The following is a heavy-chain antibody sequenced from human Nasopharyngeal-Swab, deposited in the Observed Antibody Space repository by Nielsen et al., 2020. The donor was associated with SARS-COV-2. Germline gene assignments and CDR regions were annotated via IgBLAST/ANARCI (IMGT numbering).Heavy chain of an antibody. D-gene: IGHD5-24*01. CDR1: LCTFSSYA. Sequence: SSVHVPRKGSLCTFSSYATSRLRQPPDYALEWTGGIIPIFGTANDAQKFQGRVTITAHKSTRTAYMELSSLRSEDTAGYYCARVEMATMGVPLAYYFDYWGQGTLVTVSS. CDR3: ARVEMATMGVPLAYYFDY. J-gene: IGHJ4*02. CDR2: IIPIFGTA. V-gene: IGHV1-69*06.